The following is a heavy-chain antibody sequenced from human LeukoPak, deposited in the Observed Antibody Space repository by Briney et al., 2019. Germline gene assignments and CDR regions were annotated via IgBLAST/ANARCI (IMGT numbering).Heavy chain of an antibody. V-gene: IGHV3-21*01. CDR1: GFTFSSYS. J-gene: IGHJ6*03. Sequence: GGSLRLSCAASGFTFSSYSMNWVRQAPGKGLEWVSSISSNSSYIYYADSVKGRFTISRDNAKNSLYLQMNSLRAEDTAVYYCARDARLEVVGATTGEFYYSYMDVWGQGTLVTVSS. CDR3: ARDARLEVVGATTGEFYYSYMDV. CDR2: ISSNSSYI. D-gene: IGHD1-26*01.